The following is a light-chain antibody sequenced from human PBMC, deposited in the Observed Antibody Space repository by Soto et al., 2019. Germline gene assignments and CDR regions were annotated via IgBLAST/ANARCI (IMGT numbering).Light chain of an antibody. CDR2: GTS. V-gene: IGKV3-20*01. CDR1: QSVSSKY. CDR3: QQYGSSLFT. J-gene: IGKJ3*01. Sequence: DIVLTQSPGTLSLSPGERATLSCRASQSVSSKYLAWYQQKPGQAPRVLIYGTSIRASGVPERFSGGGSGTDFTLTITRLEPEDFAVYYCQQYGSSLFTFGPGTKVDF.